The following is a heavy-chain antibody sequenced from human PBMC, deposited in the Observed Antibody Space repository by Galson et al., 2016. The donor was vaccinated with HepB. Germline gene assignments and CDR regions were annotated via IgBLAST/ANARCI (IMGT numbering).Heavy chain of an antibody. CDR1: GFSLTASGVG. J-gene: IGHJ6*02. CDR3: VRDVAFCTFGSCYGMDV. CDR2: IFHSGPT. V-gene: IGHV4-30-2*05. Sequence: LVKPTQTLTLTCSFSGFSLTASGVGVGWIRQPPGKGLEWIGSIFHSGPTSYNPSLKSRVNISIDTSVTHFFLKLTSVTAADTAVYYCVRDVAFCTFGSCYGMDVWGPGTTVIVS. D-gene: IGHD1-26*01.